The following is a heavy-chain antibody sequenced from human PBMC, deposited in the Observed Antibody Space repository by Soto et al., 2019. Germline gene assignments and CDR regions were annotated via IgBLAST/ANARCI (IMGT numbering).Heavy chain of an antibody. CDR2: INPSGGST. CDR1: GYTFTSYY. J-gene: IGHJ4*02. Sequence: QVQLVQSGAEVKKPGASVKVSCKASGYTFTSYYMHWVRQAPGQGLEWMGIINPSGGSTSYAQKFQGRVTMTRDTSTSTVYMEPSSLRSEDTAVYYCARDQRPCPPLRVVVALSGYDYWGQGTLVTVSS. D-gene: IGHD3-22*01. CDR3: ARDQRPCPPLRVVVALSGYDY. V-gene: IGHV1-46*01.